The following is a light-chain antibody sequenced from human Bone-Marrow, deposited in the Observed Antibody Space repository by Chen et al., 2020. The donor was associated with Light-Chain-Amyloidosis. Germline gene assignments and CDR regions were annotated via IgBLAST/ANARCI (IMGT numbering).Light chain of an antibody. CDR1: QSVRNY. Sequence: EIVLTQSPATLSLSPGVRATLSCRASQSVRNYLAWYQQKPGQAPRPLIYDASTRATGIPARFSGSGSETDFTLTINSLEPEDFAVYYCQQRSSWPITFGPGTRVDIK. CDR2: DAS. V-gene: IGKV3-11*01. CDR3: QQRSSWPIT. J-gene: IGKJ3*01.